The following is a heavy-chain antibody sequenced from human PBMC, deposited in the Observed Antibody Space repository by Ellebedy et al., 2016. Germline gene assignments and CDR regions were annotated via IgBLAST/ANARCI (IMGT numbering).Heavy chain of an antibody. Sequence: SETLSLTXTVSGGSISSRSYHWGWIRQPPGKGLEWIGSIYYSGNTYNNPSLRSRVTMSVDTSKNQFSLKLSSVTAADTAVYYCARSTNYYYYMDVWGEGTTVTVSS. CDR1: GGSISSRSYH. D-gene: IGHD5-24*01. J-gene: IGHJ6*03. V-gene: IGHV4-39*01. CDR3: ARSTNYYYYMDV. CDR2: IYYSGNT.